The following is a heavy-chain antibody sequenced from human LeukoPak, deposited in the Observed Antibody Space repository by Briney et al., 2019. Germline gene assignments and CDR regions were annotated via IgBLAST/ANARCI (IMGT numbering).Heavy chain of an antibody. V-gene: IGHV3-48*01. D-gene: IGHD3-22*01. CDR2: ISSSSSTI. CDR3: ARVPEDSSGYLDGY. J-gene: IGHJ4*02. CDR1: GFTFSSYS. Sequence: GGSLRLSCAASGFTFSSYSMNWVRQAPGKGLEWVSYISSSSSTIYYADSVKGRFTISRDNAKNSLYLQMNSLRAEDTAVYYCARVPEDSSGYLDGYWGQGTLVTVSS.